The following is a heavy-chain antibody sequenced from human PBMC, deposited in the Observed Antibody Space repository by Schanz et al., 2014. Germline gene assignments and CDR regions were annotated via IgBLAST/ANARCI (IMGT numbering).Heavy chain of an antibody. J-gene: IGHJ3*02. CDR2: ITAYNGDT. CDR1: GYTFTSHG. Sequence: QVQLVQSGAEVKKPGASVKVSCKASGYTFTSHGISWVRPAPGQGLEWMGWITAYNGDTNYALKLQGRVTMTTDTSTGTAYMELRSLRSDDTALYYCTRGGYSYALSAFDIWGQGTMVTVSS. CDR3: TRGGYSYALSAFDI. D-gene: IGHD5-18*01. V-gene: IGHV1-18*01.